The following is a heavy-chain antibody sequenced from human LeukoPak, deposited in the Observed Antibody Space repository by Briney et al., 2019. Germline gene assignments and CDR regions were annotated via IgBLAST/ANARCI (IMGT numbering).Heavy chain of an antibody. V-gene: IGHV1-69*05. D-gene: IGHD6-19*01. CDR2: IIPIFGTA. Sequence: ASVKVSCKASGGTFSSYAISWVRQAPGQGLEWMGGIIPIFGTANYAQKFQGRVTITTDESTSTAYMELSSLRSEDTAVYYCARAPWSGIAVAGPYYYYMDVWGKGTTVTVSS. CDR1: GGTFSSYA. CDR3: ARAPWSGIAVAGPYYYYMDV. J-gene: IGHJ6*03.